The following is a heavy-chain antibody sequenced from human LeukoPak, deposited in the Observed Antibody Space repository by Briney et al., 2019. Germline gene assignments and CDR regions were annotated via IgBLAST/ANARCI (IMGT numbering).Heavy chain of an antibody. V-gene: IGHV5-51*01. CDR1: GYSFTSYW. CDR3: ARSPYYYDSSGYYAFQFDY. CDR2: IYPGDSDT. Sequence: GESLQISCKGSGYSFTSYWIGWVRQMPGKGLEWMGIIYPGDSDTRYSPSFQGQVTISADKSISTAYLQWSSLKASDTAMYYCARSPYYYDSSGYYAFQFDYWGQGTLVTVSS. J-gene: IGHJ4*02. D-gene: IGHD3-22*01.